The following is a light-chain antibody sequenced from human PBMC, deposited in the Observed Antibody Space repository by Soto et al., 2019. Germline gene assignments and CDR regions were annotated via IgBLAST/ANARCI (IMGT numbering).Light chain of an antibody. CDR1: KLGDKY. J-gene: IGLJ3*02. Sequence: SYELTQPPSVSVSLGQTASIPCSGDKLGDKYACWYQQKPGQSPVLVIYEDSKRPSRIPERFSGSNSGNTATLTISGTQAMDDADYYCQAWDSSTAAVLFGGGTKVTVL. V-gene: IGLV3-1*01. CDR2: EDS. CDR3: QAWDSSTAAVL.